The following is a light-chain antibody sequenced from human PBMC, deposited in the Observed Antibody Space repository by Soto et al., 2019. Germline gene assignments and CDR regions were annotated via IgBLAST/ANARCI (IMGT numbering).Light chain of an antibody. CDR2: DVT. Sequence: QSVLTQPASVSGSPGQSIAISCSGTSSDVGAYNFVSWYQQHPGKDPKLIIYDVTFRPSGVSNRFSGSKSGNTASLTISGLQAEDEADYYCTSFTTSHTHVFGTGTQLTVL. J-gene: IGLJ1*01. V-gene: IGLV2-14*03. CDR3: TSFTTSHTHV. CDR1: SSDVGAYNF.